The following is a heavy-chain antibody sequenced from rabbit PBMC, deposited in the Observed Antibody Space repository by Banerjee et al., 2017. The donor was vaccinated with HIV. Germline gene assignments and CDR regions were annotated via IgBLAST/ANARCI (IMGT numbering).Heavy chain of an antibody. D-gene: IGHD1-1*01. J-gene: IGHJ4*01. CDR3: ARGYWTDGLHL. CDR1: GFDLSSYYY. Sequence: QEQLEESGGGLVQPEGSLTLTCKASGFDLSSYYYICWVRQAPEKGLELIACIYTGTSGSTWYANWAKGRFTISKTSSTTVTLQMTSLTAADTATYFCARGYWTDGLHLWGPGTLVTVS. V-gene: IGHV1S45*01. CDR2: IYTGTSGST.